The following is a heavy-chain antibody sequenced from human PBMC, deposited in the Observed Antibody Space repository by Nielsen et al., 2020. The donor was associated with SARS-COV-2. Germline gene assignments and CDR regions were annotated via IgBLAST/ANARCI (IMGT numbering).Heavy chain of an antibody. CDR1: GYTFTSFA. J-gene: IGHJ4*02. D-gene: IGHD6-19*01. CDR2: INAGNGST. V-gene: IGHV1-3*01. Sequence: ASVKVSCKTSGYTFTSFAIHWVRQAPGQSREWMGWINAGNGSTKYSQKFQGRVTMTRDTSANTAYMELSSLSSEDTAVYYCARITPSSGWDYWGQGTLVTVSS. CDR3: ARITPSSGWDY.